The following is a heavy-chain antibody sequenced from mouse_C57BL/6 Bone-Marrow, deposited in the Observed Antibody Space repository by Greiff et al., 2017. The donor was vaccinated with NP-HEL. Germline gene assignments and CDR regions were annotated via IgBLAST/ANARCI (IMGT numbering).Heavy chain of an antibody. V-gene: IGHV2-5*01. CDR1: GFSLTSYG. D-gene: IGHD1-1*01. Sequence: QVQLQQSGPGLVQPSQSLSITCTVSGFSLTSYGVHWVRQSPGKGLEWLGVIWRGGSTDYNAAFMSRLSITKDNSKSQVFFKMNSLQADDTAIYYCAKIPYLDITTVVDAMDYWGQGTSVTVSS. CDR2: IWRGGST. J-gene: IGHJ4*01. CDR3: AKIPYLDITTVVDAMDY.